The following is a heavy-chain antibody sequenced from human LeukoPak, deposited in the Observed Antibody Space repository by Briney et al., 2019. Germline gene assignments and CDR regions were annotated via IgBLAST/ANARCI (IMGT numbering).Heavy chain of an antibody. V-gene: IGHV1-18*01. CDR3: ARDISYYGSGSYYPSYYYYYMDV. Sequence: ASVKLSCKASGYTFTSYGISWVRQAPGQGLEWMGWISAYNGNTNYAQKLQGRVTMTTDTSTSTAYMELRSLRSDDTAVYYCARDISYYGSGSYYPSYYYYYMDVWGKGTTVTISS. D-gene: IGHD3-10*01. CDR1: GYTFTSYG. J-gene: IGHJ6*03. CDR2: ISAYNGNT.